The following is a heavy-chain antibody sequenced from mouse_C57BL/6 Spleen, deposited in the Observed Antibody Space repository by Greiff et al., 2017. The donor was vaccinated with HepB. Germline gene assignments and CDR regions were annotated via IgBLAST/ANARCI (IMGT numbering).Heavy chain of an antibody. Sequence: VQLQQPGAELVKPGASVKLSCKASGYTFTSYWMQWVKQRPGKGLEWLGEIDPSDSYTNYNQKFKGKATLTVDTSSSTAYMQLSSLTSEDSAVYYCARGWTSTTVVAKGDAMDYWGQGTSVTVSS. V-gene: IGHV1-50*01. CDR3: ARGWTSTTVVAKGDAMDY. D-gene: IGHD1-1*01. CDR2: IDPSDSYT. J-gene: IGHJ4*01. CDR1: GYTFTSYW.